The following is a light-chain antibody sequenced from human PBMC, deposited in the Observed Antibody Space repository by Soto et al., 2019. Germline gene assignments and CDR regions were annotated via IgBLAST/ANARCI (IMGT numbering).Light chain of an antibody. V-gene: IGLV3-21*04. CDR2: YDS. CDR1: NIGGKS. CDR3: QVWDSTIDHVV. Sequence: SYVLTQPPSVSVAPGKTASITCGGNNIGGKSVHWYQQKPGQAPVLVIYYDSDRPSGIPERFSGSNSGNTATLTLSRVEAGDEADYYCQVWDSTIDHVVFGGGTKLTVL. J-gene: IGLJ2*01.